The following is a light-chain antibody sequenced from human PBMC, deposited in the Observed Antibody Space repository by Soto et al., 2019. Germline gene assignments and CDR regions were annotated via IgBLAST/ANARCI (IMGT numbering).Light chain of an antibody. V-gene: IGKV3-15*01. CDR1: QSVSSN. CDR2: GAS. J-gene: IGKJ1*01. Sequence: EIVMTQSPATLSVSPGERATHSCRASQSVSSNLAWYQQKPGQAPRLLIYGASTRATGIPARFSGSGSGTEFTLTISSLQSEEFAVYYCQQYNNCPPRTFGQGTKVEIK. CDR3: QQYNNCPPRT.